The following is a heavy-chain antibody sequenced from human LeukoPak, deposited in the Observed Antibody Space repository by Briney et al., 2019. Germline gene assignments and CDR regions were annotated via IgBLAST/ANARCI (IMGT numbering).Heavy chain of an antibody. CDR1: GFTFDDYA. CDR2: INWNGDST. V-gene: IGHV3-20*04. CDR3: ARARWVSGSYSDAFDI. D-gene: IGHD1-26*01. J-gene: IGHJ3*02. Sequence: GGSLRLSCAASGFTFDDYAMGWVRQDPGKGLKWVSGINWNGDSTGYADSVKGRFTITRDNAKNSLYLQMNSLRVEDTALYYCARARWVSGSYSDAFDIWGQGTMVTVSS.